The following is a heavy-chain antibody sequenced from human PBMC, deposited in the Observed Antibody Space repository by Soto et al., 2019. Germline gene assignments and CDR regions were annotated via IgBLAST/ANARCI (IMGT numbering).Heavy chain of an antibody. CDR3: TRKYNTNYYGSGSYYNDYYYYYMDV. Sequence: SLRLSCTASGFTFGDYAMSWFRQAPGKGLEWVGFIRSKAYGGTTEYAASVKGRFTISRDDSKSIAYLQMNSLKTEDTAVYYCTRKYNTNYYGSGSYYNDYYYYYMDVWGKGTTVTVSS. V-gene: IGHV3-49*03. CDR1: GFTFGDYA. D-gene: IGHD3-10*01. J-gene: IGHJ6*03. CDR2: IRSKAYGGTT.